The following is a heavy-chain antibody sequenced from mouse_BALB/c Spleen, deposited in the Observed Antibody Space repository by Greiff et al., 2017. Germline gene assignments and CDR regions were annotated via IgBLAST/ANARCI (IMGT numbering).Heavy chain of an antibody. D-gene: IGHD2-13*01. CDR3: ARDGYYGDYNYSMDY. CDR2: ISYSRST. V-gene: IGHV3-8*02. CDR1: GDSITSGY. Sequence: EVQRVESGPSLVKPSQTLSLTCSVTGDSITSGYWNWIRKFPGNKLEYMEYISYSRSTYYNPSLKSRISITRDTSKNQYYLQLNSVTTEDTATYYCARDGYYGDYNYSMDYWGQGTSVTVSS. J-gene: IGHJ4*01.